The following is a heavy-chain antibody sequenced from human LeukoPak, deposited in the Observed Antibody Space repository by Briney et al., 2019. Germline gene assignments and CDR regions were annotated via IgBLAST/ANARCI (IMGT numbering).Heavy chain of an antibody. CDR2: INHSGST. J-gene: IGHJ4*02. D-gene: IGHD4-17*01. Sequence: SETLSLTCAVYGGSFSGYYWSWIRQPPGKGLEWIGEINHSGSTNYNPSLKSRVTISVDTSKNQFSLKLSSVTAADTAVYYCARGQWDDYGDFASPWGQGTLVTVSS. CDR1: GGSFSGYY. CDR3: ARGQWDDYGDFASP. V-gene: IGHV4-34*01.